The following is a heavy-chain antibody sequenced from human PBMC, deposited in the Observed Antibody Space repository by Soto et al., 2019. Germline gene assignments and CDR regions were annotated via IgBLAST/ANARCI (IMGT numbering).Heavy chain of an antibody. CDR3: AQRIAAAHFDY. CDR2: IYWDDDK. V-gene: IGHV2-5*02. CDR1: GFSLSTSGVG. Sequence: QITLKESGPTLVKPTQTLTLTCTFSGFSLSTSGVGVGWIRQPPGKALEWLALIYWDDDKRYSPSLKSRLTXPXXTTQNQEVITMTKMDPVDTSTYYCAQRIAAAHFDYWGQGTLVTVSS. D-gene: IGHD6-13*01. J-gene: IGHJ4*02.